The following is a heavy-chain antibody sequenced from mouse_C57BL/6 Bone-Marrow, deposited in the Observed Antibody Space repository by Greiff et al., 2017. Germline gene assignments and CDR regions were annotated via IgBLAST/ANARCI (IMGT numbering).Heavy chain of an antibody. J-gene: IGHJ2*01. CDR3: AREFPYYYGSSLDY. Sequence: VQLQESGAELVRPGTSVKVSCKASGYAFTNYLLEWVKQRPGQGLEWIGVINPGSGGTNYNEKFKGKATLTADKSSSTAYMQLSSLTSEDSAVYFCAREFPYYYGSSLDYWGQGTTLTVSS. D-gene: IGHD1-1*01. CDR1: GYAFTNYL. CDR2: INPGSGGT. V-gene: IGHV1-54*01.